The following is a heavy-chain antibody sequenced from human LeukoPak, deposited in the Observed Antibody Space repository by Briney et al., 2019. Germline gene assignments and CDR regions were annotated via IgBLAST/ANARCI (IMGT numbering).Heavy chain of an antibody. D-gene: IGHD3-22*01. CDR1: GGSVSGYF. CDR2: SYYSGGT. J-gene: IGHJ3*02. Sequence: PSETLSLTCTVTGGSVSGYFWSWIRQPPWKGLEWIGSSYYSGGTNYNRSLKSRVTISVDTSKNQFSLKLSSVTAADTAVYYCARVYDYDTSVSDAFDIWGRGTRVTVSS. V-gene: IGHV4-59*02. CDR3: ARVYDYDTSVSDAFDI.